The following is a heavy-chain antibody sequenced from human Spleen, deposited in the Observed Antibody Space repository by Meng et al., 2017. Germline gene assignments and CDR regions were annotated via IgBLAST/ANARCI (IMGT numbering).Heavy chain of an antibody. CDR2: IYHGGTT. Sequence: QVQLQQWGAGLLKPSETLSLTCSVSGGSISTSGYYWAWIRQPPGMGLEWIGSIYHGGTTYYNPSLESRVTISVDTSKNQFSLKLTSVTAADTAMYYCARRGLVVAASWGQGTLVTVSS. V-gene: IGHV4-39*01. CDR1: GGSISTSGYY. D-gene: IGHD2-15*01. CDR3: ARRGLVVAAS. J-gene: IGHJ5*02.